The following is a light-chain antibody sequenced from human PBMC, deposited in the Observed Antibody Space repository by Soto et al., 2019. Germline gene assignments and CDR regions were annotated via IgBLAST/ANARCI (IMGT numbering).Light chain of an antibody. CDR2: GNS. Sequence: QSVLTQPPSVSGAPGQRVTISCTGSSSNIGAGYDVHWYHQLPGTAPKLLIYGNSNRPSGVPDRFSGSKSGTSASLAITGLQAEDDADYYCQSYDSRLSGWVFGGGTKLTVL. CDR3: QSYDSRLSGWV. V-gene: IGLV1-40*01. J-gene: IGLJ3*02. CDR1: SSNIGAGYD.